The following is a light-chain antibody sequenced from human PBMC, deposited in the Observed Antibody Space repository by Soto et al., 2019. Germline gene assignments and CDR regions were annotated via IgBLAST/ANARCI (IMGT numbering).Light chain of an antibody. CDR2: AAS. Sequence: DIQLTQSPSFLSASVGDRVTITCRASQGISSYLAWYQQKPGKAPKLLIYAASTLQSGVPSRFSGSGSGTEFTLTISSLQPEDLATYYRQQLNSYPLTFGGGTKLEIK. V-gene: IGKV1-9*01. J-gene: IGKJ4*01. CDR3: QQLNSYPLT. CDR1: QGISSY.